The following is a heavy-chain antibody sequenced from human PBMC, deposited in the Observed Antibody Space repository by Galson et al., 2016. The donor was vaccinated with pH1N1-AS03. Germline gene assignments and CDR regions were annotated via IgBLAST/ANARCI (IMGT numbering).Heavy chain of an antibody. CDR2: ISYHGNNK. Sequence: SLRLSCAAPGFTFSSHSMHWARQAPDEGLEWVAGISYHGNNKFYAHSVKGRFTISRDSLQNTLDLQMNSLSAKDSAVYFCARETIRAGEFDLWGRGTMVTVSS. CDR1: GFTFSSHS. V-gene: IGHV3-30-3*01. CDR3: ARETIRAGEFDL. J-gene: IGHJ3*01. D-gene: IGHD1-26*01.